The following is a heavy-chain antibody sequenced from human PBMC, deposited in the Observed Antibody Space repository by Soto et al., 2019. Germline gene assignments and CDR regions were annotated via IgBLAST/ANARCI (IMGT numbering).Heavy chain of an antibody. D-gene: IGHD6-6*01. V-gene: IGHV4-59*08. Sequence: PSETLSLTCTVSGGSISSYYWSWIRQPPGKGLEWIGYIYYSGSTNYNPSLKSRVTISVDTSKNQFSLKLSSVTAADTAVYYCARAWYSSSSPGVYYYYGMDVWGQGTTVTVSS. CDR3: ARAWYSSSSPGVYYYYGMDV. J-gene: IGHJ6*02. CDR2: IYYSGST. CDR1: GGSISSYY.